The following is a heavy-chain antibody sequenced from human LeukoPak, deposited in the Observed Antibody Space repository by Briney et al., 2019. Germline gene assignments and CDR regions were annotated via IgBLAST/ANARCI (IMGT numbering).Heavy chain of an antibody. CDR1: GGSISSGDYY. V-gene: IGHV4-30-4*08. Sequence: SETLSLTCTVSGGSISSGDYYWSWIRQPPGKGLEWIGYIYYSGSTYYNPSLKSRVTISVDTSKNQFSPKLSSVTAADTAVYYCARDVELGYCSGGSCTGSRWFDPWGQGTLVTVSS. CDR2: IYYSGST. J-gene: IGHJ5*02. CDR3: ARDVELGYCSGGSCTGSRWFDP. D-gene: IGHD2-15*01.